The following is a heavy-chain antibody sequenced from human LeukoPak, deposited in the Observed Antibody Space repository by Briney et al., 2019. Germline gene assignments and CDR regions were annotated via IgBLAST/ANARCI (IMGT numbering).Heavy chain of an antibody. V-gene: IGHV1-2*02. CDR2: INPNSGGT. D-gene: IGHD4-17*01. CDR1: GYTFTGYY. Sequence: ASVKVSCKASGYTFTGYYMHWVRHAPGQGLEWMGWINPNSGGTNYAQKFQGRVTMTRDTSISTAYMELSRLRSDDTAVYYCARTNYGDYWFDPWGQGTLVTVSS. J-gene: IGHJ5*02. CDR3: ARTNYGDYWFDP.